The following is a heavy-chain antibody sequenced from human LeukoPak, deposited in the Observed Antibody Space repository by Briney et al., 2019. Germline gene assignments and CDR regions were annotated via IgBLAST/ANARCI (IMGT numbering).Heavy chain of an antibody. CDR3: AGDYDILTGYYHDAFGI. D-gene: IGHD3-9*01. J-gene: IGHJ3*02. CDR1: GGTFSSYA. V-gene: IGHV1-69*05. CDR2: IIPIFGTA. Sequence: SVKVSCKASGGTFSSYAISWVRQAPGQGLEWMGRIIPIFGTANYAQKFQGRVTITTDVSTSTAYMELSSLRSEDTAVYYCAGDYDILTGYYHDAFGIWGQGTMVTVSS.